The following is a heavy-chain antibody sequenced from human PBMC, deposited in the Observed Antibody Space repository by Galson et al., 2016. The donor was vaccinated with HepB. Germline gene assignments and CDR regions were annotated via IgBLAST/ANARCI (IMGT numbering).Heavy chain of an antibody. D-gene: IGHD6-19*01. CDR1: GYTFTDQY. V-gene: IGHV1-18*01. CDR2: ISAYNGNT. Sequence: SVKVSCKASGYTFTDQYVHWVRQAPGQGLEWMGWISAYNGNTNYAQKLQGRVTMTTDTSTSTAYMELRSLRSDDTAVYYCARETIWGSGWYHYWGQGTLVTVSS. J-gene: IGHJ4*02. CDR3: ARETIWGSGWYHY.